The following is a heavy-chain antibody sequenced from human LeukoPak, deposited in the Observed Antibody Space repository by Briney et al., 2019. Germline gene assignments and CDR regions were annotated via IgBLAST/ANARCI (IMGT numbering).Heavy chain of an antibody. D-gene: IGHD3-9*01. V-gene: IGHV3-21*01. CDR2: ISSSSSYI. CDR3: ARDLRGPYDILTGYLEHYYHGMDV. Sequence: PGGSLRLSCAASGFTFSSYSMNWVRQAPGRGLEWVSSISSSSSYIYYADSVKGRFTISRDNAKNSLYLQMNSLRAEDTAVYYCARDLRGPYDILTGYLEHYYHGMDVWGKGTTVTVSS. CDR1: GFTFSSYS. J-gene: IGHJ6*04.